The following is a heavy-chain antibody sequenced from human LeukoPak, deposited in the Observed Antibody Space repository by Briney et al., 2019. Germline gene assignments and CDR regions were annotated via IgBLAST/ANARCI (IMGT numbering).Heavy chain of an antibody. CDR1: GASVSGSPYY. D-gene: IGHD1-26*01. V-gene: IGHV4-39*01. CDR2: IYSSGST. J-gene: IGHJ4*02. CDR3: AKSGGYGLIDY. Sequence: PSETLSLTCTVSGASVSGSPYYWGWIRQPPGKGLEWIGSIYSSGSTYYNASLQSRVTISMETSKNQISLRLNSVTAADTAIYYCAKSGGYGLIDYWGQGTLVTVSS.